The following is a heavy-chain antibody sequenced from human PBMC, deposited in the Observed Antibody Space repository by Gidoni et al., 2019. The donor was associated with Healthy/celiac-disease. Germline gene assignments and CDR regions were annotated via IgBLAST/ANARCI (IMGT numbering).Heavy chain of an antibody. CDR1: GFTFSNVW. V-gene: IGHV3-15*01. Sequence: EVQLVESGGGLVKPGGSLRPSGSASGFTFSNVWMSWVRQAPGKGLEWVGRIKSKTDGGTTDYAAPVKGRFTISRDDSKNTLYLQMNSLKTEDTAVYYCTTERITMVRGVNSYWGQGTLVTVSS. CDR2: IKSKTDGGTT. D-gene: IGHD3-10*01. CDR3: TTERITMVRGVNSY. J-gene: IGHJ4*02.